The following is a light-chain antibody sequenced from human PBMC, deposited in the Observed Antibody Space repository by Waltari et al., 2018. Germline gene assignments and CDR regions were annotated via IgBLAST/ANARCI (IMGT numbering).Light chain of an antibody. Sequence: SSELTQDPAVSVAIGQTVRITCQGDSLRRYYASWYQQRPGQAPILVMYDKNNRPSGVPDRFSGSSSHNTASLTITGAQAEDEASYYCHSRDASGVGGSFGGGTKLTVL. V-gene: IGLV3-19*01. CDR3: HSRDASGVGGS. J-gene: IGLJ2*01. CDR1: SLRRYY. CDR2: DKN.